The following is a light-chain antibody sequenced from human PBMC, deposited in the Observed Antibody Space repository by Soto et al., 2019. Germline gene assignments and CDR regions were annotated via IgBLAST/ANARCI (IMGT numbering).Light chain of an antibody. CDR2: GNS. Sequence: QSVLTQPPSVSGAPGQRVTISCTGSSSNIGAGYDVHWYQQLPGTAPKLLIYGNSNRPSGVPVRFSGSKSVTSASLAITGLEAEDEADYYCQSYDSSLSGSVVFGGGTKLTVL. J-gene: IGLJ2*01. CDR1: SSNIGAGYD. V-gene: IGLV1-40*01. CDR3: QSYDSSLSGSVV.